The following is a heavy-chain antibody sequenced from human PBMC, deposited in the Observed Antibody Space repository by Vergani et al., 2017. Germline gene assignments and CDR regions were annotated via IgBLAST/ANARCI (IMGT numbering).Heavy chain of an antibody. Sequence: EVQLLASGGGLVKPGGSLRLSCAASGFTFSSYSMNWVRQAPGKGLEWVSFISSSSSYIYYADSVKGRFTISRDNAKNSLYLQMNSLRAEDTAVYYCAGDLRSYGGYALDGWGQGTLVTVYS. D-gene: IGHD5-12*01. CDR2: ISSSSSYI. J-gene: IGHJ4*02. CDR3: AGDLRSYGGYALDG. V-gene: IGHV3-21*01. CDR1: GFTFSSYS.